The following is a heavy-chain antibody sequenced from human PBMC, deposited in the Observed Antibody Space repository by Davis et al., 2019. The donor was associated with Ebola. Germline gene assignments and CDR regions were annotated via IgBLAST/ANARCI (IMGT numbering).Heavy chain of an antibody. Sequence: PGGSLRLSCAASGFTFSSYSMNWVRQAQGKGLEWVSYISSSSSTIYYADSVKGRFTISRDNAKTSLYLQMNSLRDEDTAVYYCARDLAQPAAAGSEAFDYWGQGTLVTVSS. CDR2: ISSSSSTI. J-gene: IGHJ4*02. CDR1: GFTFSSYS. CDR3: ARDLAQPAAAGSEAFDY. D-gene: IGHD6-13*01. V-gene: IGHV3-48*02.